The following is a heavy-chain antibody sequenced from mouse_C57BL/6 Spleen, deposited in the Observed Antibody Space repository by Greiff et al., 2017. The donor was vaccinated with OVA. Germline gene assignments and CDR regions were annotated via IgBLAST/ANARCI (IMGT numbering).Heavy chain of an antibody. CDR2: IDPSDSYT. CDR1: GYTFTSYW. CDR3: ARDHY. Sequence: VQLQQPGAELVMPGASVKLSCKASGYTFTSYWMHWVKQRPGQGLEWIGEIDPSDSYTNYNQKFKGKSTLTVDKSSSTAYRQLSSLTSEDAAVYYCARDHYWGQGTTLTVSS. J-gene: IGHJ2*01. V-gene: IGHV1-69*01.